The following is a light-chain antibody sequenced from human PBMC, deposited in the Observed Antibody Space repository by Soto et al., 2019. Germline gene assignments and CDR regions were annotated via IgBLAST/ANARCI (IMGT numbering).Light chain of an antibody. Sequence: DIQMTQSPSTLSASVGDRFTITCGASQSISRSLAWYQQKSGKAPKLLIYDASSLESGVPSRFSGSGFGTEFTLTISGLQPDDFATYYCQQYQSYFLTFGPGTTVD. CDR2: DAS. J-gene: IGKJ3*01. CDR1: QSISRS. V-gene: IGKV1-5*01. CDR3: QQYQSYFLT.